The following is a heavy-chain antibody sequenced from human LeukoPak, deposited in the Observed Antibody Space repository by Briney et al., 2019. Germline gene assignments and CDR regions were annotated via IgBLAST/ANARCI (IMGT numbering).Heavy chain of an antibody. Sequence: GGSLRLSCAASGFTVSSNYMSWVRQAPGKGLEWVSVIYSGGSTYYADSVKGRFTTPRDISKNTLYLQMNSLRAEDTAVYYCAKESYYYGSGSKTSNFDYWGQGTLVTVSS. D-gene: IGHD3-10*01. CDR2: IYSGGST. CDR3: AKESYYYGSGSKTSNFDY. V-gene: IGHV3-53*01. CDR1: GFTVSSNY. J-gene: IGHJ4*02.